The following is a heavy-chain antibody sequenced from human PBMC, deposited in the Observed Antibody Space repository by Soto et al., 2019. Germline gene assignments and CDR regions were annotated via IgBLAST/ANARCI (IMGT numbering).Heavy chain of an antibody. V-gene: IGHV3-13*01. CDR3: ARVWGSGSYGPTYGMDV. J-gene: IGHJ6*02. CDR2: MGTAGDT. CDR1: GFTFSNYD. D-gene: IGHD3-10*01. Sequence: EVQLVESGGGLVQPGGSLRLSCAASGFTFSNYDMHWVRQGTGKGLEWVSAMGTAGDTYYPVSVKGRFTISRENAKNSLYLQMNSLRAGDTAVYYCARVWGSGSYGPTYGMDVWGQGTTVTVSS.